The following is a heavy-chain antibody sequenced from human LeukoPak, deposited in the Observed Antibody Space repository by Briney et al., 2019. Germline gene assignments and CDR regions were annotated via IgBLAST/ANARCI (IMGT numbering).Heavy chain of an antibody. Sequence: GESLKISCKGSGYSFTSYWIGWVRQMPGKGLEWMGIIYPGDSDTRYSPSFQGQVTISADKSISTAYLQWSSLKASDTAMYYCARQTRDGSGSRGYFFDFWGQGTLVTVSS. V-gene: IGHV5-51*01. CDR3: ARQTRDGSGSRGYFFDF. CDR1: GYSFTSYW. D-gene: IGHD3-10*01. J-gene: IGHJ4*02. CDR2: IYPGDSDT.